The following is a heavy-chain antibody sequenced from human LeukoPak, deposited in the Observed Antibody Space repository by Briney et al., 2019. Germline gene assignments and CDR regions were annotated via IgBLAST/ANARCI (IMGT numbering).Heavy chain of an antibody. CDR3: ARAQLLLWFGDHSGWFDP. V-gene: IGHV4-59*01. CDR1: GGSIRGYY. Sequence: PSETLSLTCNVSGGSIRGYYWSWIRQPPEKGLEWIGYIYSSGSTNYNPSLKSRVTISVDTSKNQFSLKLSSVTAADTAVYYCARAQLLLWFGDHSGWFDPWGQGTLVTVSS. CDR2: IYSSGST. D-gene: IGHD3-10*01. J-gene: IGHJ5*02.